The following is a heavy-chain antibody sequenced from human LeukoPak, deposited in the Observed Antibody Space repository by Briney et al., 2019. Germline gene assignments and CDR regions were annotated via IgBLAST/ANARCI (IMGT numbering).Heavy chain of an antibody. J-gene: IGHJ5*02. CDR3: ARDRGRILSFDP. CDR2: INAGNGNT. Sequence: ASVKVSCKASGYTFTGYYMHWVRQAPGQRLEWMGWINAGNGNTKYSQKFQGRVTITRDTSASTAYMELSSLRSEDTAVYYCARDRGRILSFDPWGQGTLVTVSS. D-gene: IGHD3-10*01. V-gene: IGHV1-3*01. CDR1: GYTFTGYY.